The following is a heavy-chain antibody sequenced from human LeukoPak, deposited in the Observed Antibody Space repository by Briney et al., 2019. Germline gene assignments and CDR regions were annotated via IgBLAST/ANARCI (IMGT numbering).Heavy chain of an antibody. J-gene: IGHJ3*02. CDR3: ARGVQRNDAFDI. V-gene: IGHV4-61*02. CDR2: IYTSGST. CDR1: GGSISSGSYY. Sequence: SETLSLTCTVSGGSISSGSYYWSWIRQPAGKGLEWIGRIYTSGSTNYNPTLKSRVTISVDTSKNQFSLKLSSVTAADTAVYYCARGVQRNDAFDIWGQGTMVTVSS. D-gene: IGHD4/OR15-4a*01.